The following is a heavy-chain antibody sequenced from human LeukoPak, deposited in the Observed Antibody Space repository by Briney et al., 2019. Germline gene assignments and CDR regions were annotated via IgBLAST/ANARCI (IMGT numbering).Heavy chain of an antibody. CDR3: AKRNSSGKLDY. CDR2: IYHSGST. D-gene: IGHD6-19*01. J-gene: IGHJ4*02. CDR1: GYSISSGYY. Sequence: PSETLSLTCTVSGYSISSGYYWGWSRQPPGKGLEWIGSIYHSGSTYYNPSLKSRVTISVDTSKNQFSLQLSSVTAADTAVYYCAKRNSSGKLDYWGQGTLVTVSS. V-gene: IGHV4-38-2*02.